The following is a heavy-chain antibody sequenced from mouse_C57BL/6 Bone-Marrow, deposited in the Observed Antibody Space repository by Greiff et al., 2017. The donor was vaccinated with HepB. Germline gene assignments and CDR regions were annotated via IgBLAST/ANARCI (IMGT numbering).Heavy chain of an antibody. Sequence: QVQLQQPGAELVMPGASVKLSCKASGYTFTSYWMHWVKQRPGQGLEWIGEIDPSDSYTNYNQKFKGKSTLTVDKSSSTAYMQLSSLTSEDSAVYYCASYGSSLGFAYWGQGTLVTVSA. CDR2: IDPSDSYT. CDR1: GYTFTSYW. J-gene: IGHJ3*01. D-gene: IGHD1-1*01. CDR3: ASYGSSLGFAY. V-gene: IGHV1-69*01.